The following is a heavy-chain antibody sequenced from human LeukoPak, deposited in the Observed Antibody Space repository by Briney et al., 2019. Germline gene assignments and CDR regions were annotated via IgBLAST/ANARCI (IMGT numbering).Heavy chain of an antibody. D-gene: IGHD1-26*01. CDR2: IYTSGST. Sequence: SETLSLTCAVYGGSFSAYYWSWIRQPAGKGLEWIGRIYTSGSTNYNPSLKSRVTMSVDTSKNQFSLKLSSVTAADTAVYYCASSVGATSGPNYYYYMDVWGKGTTVTVSS. J-gene: IGHJ6*03. CDR1: GGSFSAYY. V-gene: IGHV4-59*10. CDR3: ASSVGATSGPNYYYYMDV.